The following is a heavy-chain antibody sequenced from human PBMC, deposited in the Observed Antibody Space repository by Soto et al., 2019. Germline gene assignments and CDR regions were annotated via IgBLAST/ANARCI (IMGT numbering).Heavy chain of an antibody. J-gene: IGHJ6*02. D-gene: IGHD1-26*01. CDR1: GYTFTRYY. V-gene: IGHV1-46*03. CDR2: INPGGSRT. CDR3: SREGVGSYDGMNV. Sequence: EASVKVSCKTSGYTFTRYYIHWVRQAPGQGLEWLGVINPGGSRTTYAQKFQGRVTMTSDTSTSTVYMELSSLRFADTAVYYCSREGVGSYDGMNVWGQGTTVTV.